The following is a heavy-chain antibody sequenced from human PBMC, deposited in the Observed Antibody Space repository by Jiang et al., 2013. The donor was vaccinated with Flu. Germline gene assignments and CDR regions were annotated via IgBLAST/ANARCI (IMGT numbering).Heavy chain of an antibody. CDR2: YAKSGDT. CDR3: ARGGSSTAF. Sequence: YAKSGDTNYAQKFQGRVTVTRDTSITTVYMEMTSLRSDDTAVYFCARGGSSTAFWGQGTLVTVS. J-gene: IGHJ4*02. V-gene: IGHV1-2*02. D-gene: IGHD1-26*01.